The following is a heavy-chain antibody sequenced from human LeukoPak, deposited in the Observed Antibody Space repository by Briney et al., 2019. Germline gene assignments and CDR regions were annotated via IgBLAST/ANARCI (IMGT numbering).Heavy chain of an antibody. CDR2: IRSKAYGGTA. V-gene: IGHV3-49*03. D-gene: IGHD7-27*01. CDR1: GFTFNDYA. J-gene: IGHJ4*02. Sequence: SGRSLRLSCTASGFTFNDYAMSWFRQAPGKGLEWVGFIRSKAYGGTAGYAASVKGGFTISRDDSKTIAYLQMNSLKTEDTGVYYCARTTLTGDLYYFDYWGQGTLVTVSS. CDR3: ARTTLTGDLYYFDY.